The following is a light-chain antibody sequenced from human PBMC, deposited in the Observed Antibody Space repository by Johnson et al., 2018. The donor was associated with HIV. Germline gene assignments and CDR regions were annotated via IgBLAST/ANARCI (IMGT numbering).Light chain of an antibody. CDR3: ATWDSSMTDGGV. J-gene: IGLJ1*01. CDR2: KND. CDR1: TSTLGNNY. Sequence: QSVLTQPPSVSAAPGQKVTISCSGRTSTLGNNYVSWYQVLPGTAPKLLIYKNDQRPQEIPDRFSGSKSATSATLGITGLQTGDEAEYYCATWDSSMTDGGVFGTGTKVTVL. V-gene: IGLV1-51*02.